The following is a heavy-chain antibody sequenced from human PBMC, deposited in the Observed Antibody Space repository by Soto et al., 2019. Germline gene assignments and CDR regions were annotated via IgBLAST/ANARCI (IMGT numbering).Heavy chain of an antibody. V-gene: IGHV5-10-1*01. Sequence: PGESLKISCEGSGYSFTSYWISWVRQMPGKGLEWMGRIDPSDSYTNYSPSFQGHVTISADKSISTAYLQWSSLKASDTAMYYCATNDAYYYDSSGLYWGQGTLVTVSS. CDR1: GYSFTSYW. CDR3: ATNDAYYYDSSGLY. CDR2: IDPSDSYT. D-gene: IGHD3-22*01. J-gene: IGHJ4*02.